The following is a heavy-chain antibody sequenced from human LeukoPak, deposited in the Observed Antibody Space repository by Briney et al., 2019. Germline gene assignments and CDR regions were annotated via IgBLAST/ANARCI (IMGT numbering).Heavy chain of an antibody. J-gene: IGHJ4*02. CDR2: INPNSGGT. Sequence: ASVKVSCKASGYTFTGYYMHRVRQAPGQGLEWMGWINPNSGGTNYAQKFQGRVTMTRDTSISTAYMELSRLRSDDTAVYYCARDSEWELQGVVDYWGQGTLVTVSS. D-gene: IGHD1-26*01. CDR1: GYTFTGYY. CDR3: ARDSEWELQGVVDY. V-gene: IGHV1-2*02.